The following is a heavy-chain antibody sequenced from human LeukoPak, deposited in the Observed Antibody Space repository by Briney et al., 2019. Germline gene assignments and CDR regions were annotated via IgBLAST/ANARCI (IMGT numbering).Heavy chain of an antibody. CDR3: VTNGVLGGYYFDY. J-gene: IGHJ4*02. D-gene: IGHD2-8*01. V-gene: IGHV3-30*03. Sequence: GGSLRLSCAASGFTFSSYGMHWVRQAPGKGLEWVAVISYDRSNKYYADSVKGRFTISRDNSKNTLYLQMNSLRAEDTAVYYCVTNGVLGGYYFDYWGQGTLVTVSS. CDR2: ISYDRSNK. CDR1: GFTFSSYG.